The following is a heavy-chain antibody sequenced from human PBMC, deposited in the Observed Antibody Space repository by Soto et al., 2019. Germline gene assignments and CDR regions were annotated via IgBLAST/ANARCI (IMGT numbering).Heavy chain of an antibody. D-gene: IGHD4-4*01. CDR1: GFTFTNYW. V-gene: IGHV3-74*01. J-gene: IGHJ6*02. Sequence: EVQVVESGGTLVQPEGSLRLSCAAAGFTFTNYWMHWVRQAPGKGLVWVSRINGDGSNAFYADSVKGRFTISRVNAKNTVYLQMNSLSAEDTAIYYCARGIQYRYGMDVWGRGTTVTVSS. CDR2: INGDGSNA. CDR3: ARGIQYRYGMDV.